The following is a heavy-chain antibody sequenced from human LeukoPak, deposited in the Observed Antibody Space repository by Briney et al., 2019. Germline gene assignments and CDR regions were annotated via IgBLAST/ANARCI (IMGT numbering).Heavy chain of an antibody. CDR3: ARRGYDSSGYYYAY. V-gene: IGHV4-39*01. Sequence: SETLSLTCTVSGGSVSSGSYYWSWIRQPPGKGLEWIGSIYYSGSTYYNPSLKSRVTISVDTSKNQFSLKLSSVTAADTAVYYCARRGYDSSGYYYAYWGQGTLVTVSS. CDR2: IYYSGST. CDR1: GGSVSSGSYY. J-gene: IGHJ4*02. D-gene: IGHD3-22*01.